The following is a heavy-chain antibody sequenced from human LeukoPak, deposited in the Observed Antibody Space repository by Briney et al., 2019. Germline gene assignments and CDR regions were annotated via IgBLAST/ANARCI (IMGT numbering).Heavy chain of an antibody. CDR2: IYYSGST. CDR3: ASAHRYCSSTSCPYSYYYYMDV. J-gene: IGHJ6*03. D-gene: IGHD2-2*01. V-gene: IGHV4-30-4*08. CDR1: GGSISSGDYY. Sequence: SQTLSLTCTVSGGSISSGDYYWSWIRQPPGKGLKWFGYIYYSGSTYYNPSLKSRVTISVDTSKNQFSLKLSSVTAADTAVYYCASAHRYCSSTSCPYSYYYYMDVWGKGTTVTVSS.